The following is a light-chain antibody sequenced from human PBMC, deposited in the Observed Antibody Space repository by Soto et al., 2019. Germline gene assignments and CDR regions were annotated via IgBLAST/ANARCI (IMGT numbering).Light chain of an antibody. CDR1: QSLLDSDGKTY. Sequence: DIVMTQTPLSLSVTPGQPASISCKSSQSLLDSDGKTYLYWYLQKPGQPPQLLIYEVSNRFSGVXDXXSSSGSGPDFTLKIGRVEAEDVGIYYCRQTIQRPITFGQGTRLEIK. J-gene: IGKJ5*01. CDR2: EVS. CDR3: RQTIQRPIT. V-gene: IGKV2D-29*01.